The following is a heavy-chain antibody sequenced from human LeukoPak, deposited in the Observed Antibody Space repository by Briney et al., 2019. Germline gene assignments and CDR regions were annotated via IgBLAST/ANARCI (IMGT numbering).Heavy chain of an antibody. J-gene: IGHJ6*03. V-gene: IGHV3-13*01. CDR3: ARGVDYYYYLDV. CDR2: IGLAGDT. Sequence: GGSLRLSCAASGFSFNNYDMHWVRQATGKGLEWVSAIGLAGDTYYPGSVKGRFTISRDDAKNSLFLQMNNLSAGDTAVYYCARGVDYYYYLDVWGKGTTATVSS. CDR1: GFSFNNYD. D-gene: IGHD2-15*01.